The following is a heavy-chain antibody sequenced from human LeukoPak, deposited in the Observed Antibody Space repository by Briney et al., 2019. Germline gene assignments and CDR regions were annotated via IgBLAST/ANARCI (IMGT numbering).Heavy chain of an antibody. V-gene: IGHV3-49*04. J-gene: IGHJ4*02. CDR3: IRAVAGYYFDY. CDR2: IRSKAYGGTT. CDR1: GFTFGDYA. D-gene: IGHD6-19*01. Sequence: AGGSLRLSCTASGFTFGDYAMSWVRQAPGKGLEWVGFIRSKAYGGTTEYAASVKGRFTISRDDSKSIAYLQMNSLKTEDTAVYYCIRAVAGYYFDYWGQGTLVTVSS.